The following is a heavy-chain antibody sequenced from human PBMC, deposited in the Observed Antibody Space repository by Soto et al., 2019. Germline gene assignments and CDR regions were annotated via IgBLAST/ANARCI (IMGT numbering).Heavy chain of an antibody. D-gene: IGHD2-2*01. CDR2: INPNSGGT. CDR1: GYTFSDYY. V-gene: IGHV1-2*02. J-gene: IGHJ5*02. CDR3: ARERYYTTIGCSAFDP. Sequence: GASVKDSCKASGYTFSDYYIHWVRQAPGQGLEWMGWINPNSGGTNSAEQFQDRVTMTRDTSISTAHMELRRLRSDDTAVYYCARERYYTTIGCSAFDPWGQGTLVTVSS.